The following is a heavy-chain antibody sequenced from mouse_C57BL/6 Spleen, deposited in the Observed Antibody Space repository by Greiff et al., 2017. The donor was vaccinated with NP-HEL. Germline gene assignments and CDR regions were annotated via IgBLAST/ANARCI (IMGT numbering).Heavy chain of an antibody. J-gene: IGHJ2*01. CDR3: TRCRYYYGSSPCYFDY. Sequence: VQLQQSGAELVRPGASVTLSCKASGYTFTDYEMHWVKQTPVPGLEWIGAIDPETGGTAYNQKFKGKAILTADKSSSTAYMELRSLTSEDSAVYYCTRCRYYYGSSPCYFDYWGQGTTLTVSS. D-gene: IGHD1-1*01. CDR2: IDPETGGT. V-gene: IGHV1-15*01. CDR1: GYTFTDYE.